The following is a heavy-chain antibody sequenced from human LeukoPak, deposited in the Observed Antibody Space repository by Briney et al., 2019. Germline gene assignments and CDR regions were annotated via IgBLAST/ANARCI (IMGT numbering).Heavy chain of an antibody. CDR1: GFTFSSYA. D-gene: IGHD1-26*01. V-gene: IGHV3-30*01. CDR2: ISYDGSNK. CDR3: ARPEVGATLSFFDY. J-gene: IGHJ4*02. Sequence: GGSLRLSCAASGFTFSSYAMHWVRQAPGKGLEWVAVISYDGSNKYYADSVKGRFTISRDNSKNTLYLQMNSLRAEDTAVYYCARPEVGATLSFFDYWGQGTLVTVSS.